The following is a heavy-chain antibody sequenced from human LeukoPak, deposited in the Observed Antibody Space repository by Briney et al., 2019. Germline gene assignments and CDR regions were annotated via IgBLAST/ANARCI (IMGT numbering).Heavy chain of an antibody. CDR1: GFSLSYYA. Sequence: GGSLRLSCAASGFSLSYYAMSWVRQAPGKGLEWVASVNNNNNPYYADSVRGRFTISRDTSTNTVYLQMNNLRAGDTAIYYCAKDHPSSGWSAFESWGQGTLVTVSS. CDR2: VNNNNNP. J-gene: IGHJ4*02. V-gene: IGHV3-23*05. CDR3: AKDHPSSGWSAFES. D-gene: IGHD6-19*01.